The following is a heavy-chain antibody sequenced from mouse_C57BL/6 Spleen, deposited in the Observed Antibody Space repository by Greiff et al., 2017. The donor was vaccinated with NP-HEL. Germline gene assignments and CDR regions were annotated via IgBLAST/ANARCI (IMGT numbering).Heavy chain of an antibody. CDR3: ARGGPHWYFDV. CDR2: IYPSDSET. V-gene: IGHV1-61*01. D-gene: IGHD3-3*01. CDR1: GYTFTSYW. Sequence: QVQLKQPGAELVRPGSSVKLSCKASGYTFTSYWMDWVKQRPGQGLEWIGNIYPSDSETHYNQKFKDKATLTVDKSSSTAYMQLSSLTSEDSAVYYCARGGPHWYFDVWGTGTTVTVSS. J-gene: IGHJ1*03.